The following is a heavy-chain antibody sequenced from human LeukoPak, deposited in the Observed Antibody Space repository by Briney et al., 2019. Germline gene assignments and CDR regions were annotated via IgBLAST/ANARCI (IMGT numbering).Heavy chain of an antibody. CDR3: ARDRESSPWELLLDY. J-gene: IGHJ4*02. D-gene: IGHD1-26*01. CDR1: GYSIRSGYY. CDR2: LHHTSST. Sequence: SETLSLTCAVSGYSIRSGYYWAWIRQPPGKGLEWIGSLHHTSSTYYNPSLKSRVTMSVDKSNNKVSLKLSSVTAADTALYYCARDRESSPWELLLDYWGQGILVTVSS. V-gene: IGHV4-38-2*02.